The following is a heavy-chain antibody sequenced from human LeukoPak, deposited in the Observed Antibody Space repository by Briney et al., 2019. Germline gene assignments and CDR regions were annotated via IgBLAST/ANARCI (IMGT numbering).Heavy chain of an antibody. Sequence: SGTLSLTCAVSGDSISSGHWWTGSASPQGRGWSRLGVYNPSLKSRVTISVDTSKNQFSLKLSSVTAADTALYYCARLGEYSGYDYWGQGTLVTVSS. J-gene: IGHJ4*02. D-gene: IGHD5-12*01. CDR3: ARLGEYSGYDY. CDR1: GDSISSGHW. V-gene: IGHV4-38-2*01.